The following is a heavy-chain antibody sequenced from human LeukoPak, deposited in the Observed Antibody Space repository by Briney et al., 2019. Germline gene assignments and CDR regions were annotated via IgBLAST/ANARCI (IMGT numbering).Heavy chain of an antibody. V-gene: IGHV3-15*01. Sequence: GGSLRLSCAASGSTFSDAWMNWVRQAPGKGLEWVGRIKSKRDGGTADYAAPVKGRFTISRDDSRNTLYLQMNSLETEDTAVYYCSTDRGVTSWGQGTLVTVSS. CDR3: STDRGVTS. CDR2: IKSKRDGGTA. D-gene: IGHD3-10*01. J-gene: IGHJ5*02. CDR1: GSTFSDAW.